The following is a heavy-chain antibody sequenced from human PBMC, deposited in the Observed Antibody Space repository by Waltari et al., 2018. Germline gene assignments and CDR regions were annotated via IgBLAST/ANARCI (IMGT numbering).Heavy chain of an antibody. J-gene: IGHJ4*02. V-gene: IGHV3-23*01. CDR3: AQGGFGY. CDR1: GFPFSNFA. Sequence: EVQLLESGGDLVQPGGSLRLSCTASGFPFSNFAMSWVRQAPGKWLGWVYKISHGGDRTYDADSVKVRFSVSKDNSKNTVYLQMNSLRVEDTAVYYCAQGGFGYWGQGTLVTVSS. CDR2: ISHGGDRT. D-gene: IGHD3-10*01.